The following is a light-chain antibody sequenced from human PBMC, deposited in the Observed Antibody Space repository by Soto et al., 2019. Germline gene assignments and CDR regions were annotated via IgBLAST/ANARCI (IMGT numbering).Light chain of an antibody. CDR2: GAS. J-gene: IGKJ2*01. CDR1: QSVGSN. V-gene: IGKV3-15*01. Sequence: EIVMTQSPATLSVSPGERATLSCRASQSVGSNLAWYLQKPGQAPRLLIYGASTRATGIPARFSGRGSGTQFTLTISSLQSEDFAVYYCQQYDDWPIYTFGQGTNLEIK. CDR3: QQYDDWPIYT.